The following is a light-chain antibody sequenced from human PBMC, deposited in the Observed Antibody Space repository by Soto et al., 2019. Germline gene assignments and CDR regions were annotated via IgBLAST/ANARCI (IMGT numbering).Light chain of an antibody. CDR1: SSDVGNYNL. J-gene: IGLJ2*01. CDR3: CSYALSSTVV. CDR2: EVS. Sequence: QSALTQPASVSGSPGQSITISCTGTSSDVGNYNLVSWYQQHPGKAPKLMIYEVSKRPSGVSNRFSGSKSGNTASLTISGLQAEDEADYYCCSYALSSTVVFGGGTKLTV. V-gene: IGLV2-23*02.